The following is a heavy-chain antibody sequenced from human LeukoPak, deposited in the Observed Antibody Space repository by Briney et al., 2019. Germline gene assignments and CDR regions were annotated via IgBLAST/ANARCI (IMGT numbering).Heavy chain of an antibody. V-gene: IGHV5-51*01. D-gene: IGHD4-23*01. J-gene: IGHJ6*02. CDR3: ARQGDAVVTDV. CDR1: GYSFTNYW. CDR2: INPGDSDT. Sequence: PGESLKISCKGSGYSFTNYWIGWVRQMPGKGLGWMVFINPGDSDTRYSPSFQGHVTISVDKSINTAYLQWGSLKASDTAMYYCARQGDAVVTDVWGQGTTVIVSS.